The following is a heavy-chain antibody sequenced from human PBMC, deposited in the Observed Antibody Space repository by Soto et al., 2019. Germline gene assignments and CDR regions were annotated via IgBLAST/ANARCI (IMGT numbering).Heavy chain of an antibody. CDR2: ISAYNGST. J-gene: IGHJ6*02. CDR1: GYTFTSYG. Sequence: ASVKVSCKASGYTFTSYGISWVRQAPGQGLEWMGWISAYNGSTNYAQKLQGRVTMTTDTSTSTAYMELRSLRSDDTAVYYCARGVIVGAYYYYYGMDVWGQGTTVTVSS. D-gene: IGHD1-26*01. V-gene: IGHV1-18*04. CDR3: ARGVIVGAYYYYYGMDV.